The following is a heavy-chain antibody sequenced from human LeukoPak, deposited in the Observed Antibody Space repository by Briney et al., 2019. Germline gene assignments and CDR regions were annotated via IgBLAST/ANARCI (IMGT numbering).Heavy chain of an antibody. CDR1: GYTFTGYY. CDR2: INPNSGGT. J-gene: IGHJ4*02. CDR3: ARATTRGSSSWFTGY. V-gene: IGHV1-2*02. Sequence: GASVKVSCKASGYTFTGYYMHWVRQAPGQGLEWMGWINPNSGGTNYAQKFQGRVTMTRDTSISTAYMELSRLRSDDTAVYYCARATTRGSSSWFTGYWGQGTLVTVSS. D-gene: IGHD6-13*01.